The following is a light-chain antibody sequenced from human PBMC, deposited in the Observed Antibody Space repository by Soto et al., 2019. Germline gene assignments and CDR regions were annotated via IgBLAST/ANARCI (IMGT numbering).Light chain of an antibody. V-gene: IGKV3-20*01. CDR2: DAS. CDR3: QQCSFSPRT. CDR1: QSVTNNY. Sequence: EIVLTQSPGTLSLSPGERATLSGRASQSVTNNYLDWFQQKPGQATRLLIYDASIRADGIPDRFSGSGSETDFTLTISRLEPEDSAVYYCQQCSFSPRTFGQGTKV. J-gene: IGKJ1*01.